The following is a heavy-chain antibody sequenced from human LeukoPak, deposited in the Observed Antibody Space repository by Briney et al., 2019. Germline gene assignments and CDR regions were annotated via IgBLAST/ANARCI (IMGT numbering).Heavy chain of an antibody. CDR3: ASGPPLYSSSSGDFDY. D-gene: IGHD6-6*01. CDR2: ISGSGGST. V-gene: IGHV3-23*01. CDR1: GFTFSIYA. J-gene: IGHJ4*02. Sequence: GGSLRLSCAASGFTFSIYAMSWVRQAPGKGLEWVSAISGSGGSTYYADSVKGRFTISRDNPKNTLYLQMNSLRAEDTAVYYCASGPPLYSSSSGDFDYWGQGTLVTVSS.